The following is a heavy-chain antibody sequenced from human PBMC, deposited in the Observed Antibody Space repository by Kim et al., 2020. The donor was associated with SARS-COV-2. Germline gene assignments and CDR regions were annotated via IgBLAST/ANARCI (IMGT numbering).Heavy chain of an antibody. CDR2: INRNGSAQ. Sequence: GGSLRLSCVASGFTFRNYWMSWVRQAPGKGLEWVANINRNGSAQYYVDSVMGRFTISRDNAENSVYHQKNSLRAEDTAVYYCAKDLALYLWGQGTLVTVSS. CDR3: AKDLALYL. CDR1: GFTFRNYW. V-gene: IGHV3-7*03. D-gene: IGHD2-15*01. J-gene: IGHJ4*02.